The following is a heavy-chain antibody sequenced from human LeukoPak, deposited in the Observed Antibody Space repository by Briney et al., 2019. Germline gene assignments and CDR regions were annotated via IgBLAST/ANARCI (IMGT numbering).Heavy chain of an antibody. J-gene: IGHJ4*02. CDR2: ISGSGGST. Sequence: GGSLRLSCAASGFTFSSYAMSWVRQAPGKGLEWVSAISGSGGSTYYADSVKGRFTISRDNSKNTLYLQMNSLIAEDTAVYYCAKGLLLWFGELSYWGQGTLVTVSS. V-gene: IGHV3-23*01. CDR1: GFTFSSYA. CDR3: AKGLLLWFGELSY. D-gene: IGHD3-10*01.